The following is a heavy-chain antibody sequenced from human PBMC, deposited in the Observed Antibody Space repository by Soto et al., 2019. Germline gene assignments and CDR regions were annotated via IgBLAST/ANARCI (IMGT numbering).Heavy chain of an antibody. Sequence: SVKVSCKASGGTFSSYAISWVRQAPGQGLEWMGGIIPIFGTANYAQKFQGRVTITADESTSTAYMELSSLRSEDTAVYYCARDPRYCSGGSCPGWFDPWGQGTLVTVSS. J-gene: IGHJ5*02. CDR3: ARDPRYCSGGSCPGWFDP. CDR2: IIPIFGTA. CDR1: GGTFSSYA. V-gene: IGHV1-69*13. D-gene: IGHD2-15*01.